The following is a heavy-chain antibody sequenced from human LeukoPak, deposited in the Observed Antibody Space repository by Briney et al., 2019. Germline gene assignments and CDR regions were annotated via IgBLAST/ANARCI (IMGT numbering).Heavy chain of an antibody. CDR3: ATITMVRGNWFDP. Sequence: ASLKVSCKASGYTFTGYYMHWVRQAPGQGVEWMGWIKPNSGGTNYAQKFQGRVTMTRDTSISTAYMELSRLRSDDTAVYYCATITMVRGNWFDPWGQGTLVTVSS. CDR2: IKPNSGGT. CDR1: GYTFTGYY. D-gene: IGHD3-10*01. J-gene: IGHJ5*02. V-gene: IGHV1-2*02.